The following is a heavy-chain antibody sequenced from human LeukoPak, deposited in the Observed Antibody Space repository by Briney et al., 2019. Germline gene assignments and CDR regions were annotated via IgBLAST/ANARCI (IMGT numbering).Heavy chain of an antibody. CDR1: GYTFTVYY. CDR2: INPNSGDT. J-gene: IGHJ4*02. V-gene: IGHV1-2*02. Sequence: ASVKVSCKASGYTFTVYYMHWVRQAPGQGLEWMGWINPNSGDTNFAQKFQGRVTLTRDTSISAVYMELSRLRSDDTAVYYCTRADWSMLDYWGQGTLVSVFS. D-gene: IGHD1-1*01. CDR3: TRADWSMLDY.